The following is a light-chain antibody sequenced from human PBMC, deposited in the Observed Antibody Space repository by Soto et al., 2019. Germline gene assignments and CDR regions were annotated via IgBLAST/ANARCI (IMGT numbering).Light chain of an antibody. CDR3: QQYGSSPMYT. CDR1: QSVSSSY. Sequence: EIVLTQSPGTLSFSPGARATLSCRASQSVSSSYLAWYQQILGQAPRLLIYGTSIRATGIPDRFSGRGSGTDFTLTISTLEPKNLAVYDGQQYGSSPMYTFGLGTKLESK. V-gene: IGKV3-20*01. CDR2: GTS. J-gene: IGKJ2*01.